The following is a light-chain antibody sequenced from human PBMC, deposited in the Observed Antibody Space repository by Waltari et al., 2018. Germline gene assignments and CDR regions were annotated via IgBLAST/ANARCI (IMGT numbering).Light chain of an antibody. Sequence: QSALTQPPSVSGSPGQSHTIPSSGTSNAVGGYKSLLWYQQHPGKAPKVLIYDVNNRPSGVSNRFSGSKSGNTASLTISGLQAEDEADDFCSSYTSSTSVIFGGGTKVIVL. V-gene: IGLV2-14*03. CDR2: DVN. J-gene: IGLJ2*01. CDR1: SNAVGGYKS. CDR3: SSYTSSTSVI.